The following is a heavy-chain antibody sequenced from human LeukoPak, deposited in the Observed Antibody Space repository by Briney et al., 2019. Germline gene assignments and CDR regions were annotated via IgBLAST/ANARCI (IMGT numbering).Heavy chain of an antibody. Sequence: PGGSLRLSCAASEFTVTDNYLSWVRQAPGKGLEWVSAIYVSGNTYHADSVKGRFTISRDKSKNMVNLQMNSLRGEDTAIYYCARYGTGKNDWYFDLWGRGTLDTVSS. V-gene: IGHV3-53*01. CDR2: IYVSGNT. CDR3: ARYGTGKNDWYFDL. CDR1: EFTVTDNY. D-gene: IGHD3-10*01. J-gene: IGHJ2*01.